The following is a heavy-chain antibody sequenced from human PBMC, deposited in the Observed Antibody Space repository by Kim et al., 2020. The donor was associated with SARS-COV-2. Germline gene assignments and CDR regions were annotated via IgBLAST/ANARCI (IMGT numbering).Heavy chain of an antibody. J-gene: IGHJ4*02. CDR2: TNEDGTIT. V-gene: IGHV3-74*03. CDR3: ARDVTGHYGR. Sequence: GGSLRLSCVASGFTLSRYWMHWVRQAPGQGLVWVSRTNEDGTITTYADSVRGRFTISRDNTKNTLYLQMDSLRAEDTAVYYCARDVTGHYGRWGQGTLVTVSS. D-gene: IGHD3-10*01. CDR1: GFTLSRYW.